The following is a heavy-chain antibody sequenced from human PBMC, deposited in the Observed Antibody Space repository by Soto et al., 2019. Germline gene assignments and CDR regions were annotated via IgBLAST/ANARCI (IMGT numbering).Heavy chain of an antibody. J-gene: IGHJ4*02. V-gene: IGHV4-39*01. Sequence: SETLSLTCTVSGGSISSSSYYWGWIRQPPGKGLEWIGSIYYSGSTYYNPSLKSRVTISVDTSKIQFSLKLSSVTAADTAVYYCASPKLAFYDFWSGYYTGFDYWGQGTLVTVSS. CDR1: GGSISSSSYY. D-gene: IGHD3-3*01. CDR3: ASPKLAFYDFWSGYYTGFDY. CDR2: IYYSGST.